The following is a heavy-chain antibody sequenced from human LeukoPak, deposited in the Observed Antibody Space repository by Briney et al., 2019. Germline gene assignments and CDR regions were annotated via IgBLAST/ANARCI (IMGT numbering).Heavy chain of an antibody. CDR3: AKGTLKATIFGVVPFYYYGMDV. CDR1: GFTFSSYA. V-gene: IGHV3-23*01. Sequence: GGSLRLSCAASGFTFSSYAMSWVRQAPGKGLEWVSAISGSGGSTYYADSVEGRFTISRDNSKNTLYLQMNSLRAEDTAVYYCAKGTLKATIFGVVPFYYYGMDVWGQGTTVTVSS. D-gene: IGHD3-3*01. J-gene: IGHJ6*02. CDR2: ISGSGGST.